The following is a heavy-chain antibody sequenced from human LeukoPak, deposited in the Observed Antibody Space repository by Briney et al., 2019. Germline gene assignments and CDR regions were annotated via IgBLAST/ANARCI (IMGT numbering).Heavy chain of an antibody. CDR3: ALHSSGYSDFDY. CDR1: GGTFSSYA. J-gene: IGHJ4*02. D-gene: IGHD3-22*01. CDR2: IIPIFGTA. Sequence: SVKVSCKASGGTFSSYAISWVRQAHGQGLEWMGGIIPIFGTANYAQKFQGRVTITTDESTSTAYMELSSLRSEDTAVYYCALHSSGYSDFDYWGQGTLVTVSS. V-gene: IGHV1-69*05.